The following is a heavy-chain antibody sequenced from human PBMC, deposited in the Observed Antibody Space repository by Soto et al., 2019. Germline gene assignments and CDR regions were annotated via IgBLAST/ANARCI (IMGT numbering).Heavy chain of an antibody. CDR2: ISYDGSNK. Sequence: QVQLVESGGGVVQPGRSLRLSCAASGFTFSSYGMHWVRQAPGKGLEWVAVISYDGSNKYYADSVKGRFTISRDNSKNTLYLQMNSLRAEATAVYYCVTTVVTNYYYGMDVWGQGTTVTVSS. CDR1: GFTFSSYG. J-gene: IGHJ6*02. CDR3: VTTVVTNYYYGMDV. V-gene: IGHV3-30*03. D-gene: IGHD4-17*01.